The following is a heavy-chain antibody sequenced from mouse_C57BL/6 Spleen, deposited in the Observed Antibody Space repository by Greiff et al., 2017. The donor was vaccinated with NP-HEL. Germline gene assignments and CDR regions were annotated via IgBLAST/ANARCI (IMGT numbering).Heavy chain of an antibody. CDR1: GYTFTDYN. D-gene: IGHD1-1*01. J-gene: IGHJ4*01. V-gene: IGHV1-18*01. CDR3: ARGGTTVVEDYAMDY. Sequence: VQLKQSGPELVKPGASVKIPCKASGYTFTDYNMDWVKQSHGKSLEWIGDINPNNGGTIYNQKFKGKATLTVDKSSSTAYMELRSLTSEDTAVYYCARGGTTVVEDYAMDYWGQGTSVTVSS. CDR2: INPNNGGT.